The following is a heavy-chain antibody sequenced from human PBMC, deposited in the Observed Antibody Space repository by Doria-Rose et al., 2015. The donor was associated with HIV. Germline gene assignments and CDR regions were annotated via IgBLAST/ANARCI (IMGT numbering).Heavy chain of an antibody. CDR2: INHSGST. V-gene: IGHV4-34*01. CDR1: GGSFSGYY. D-gene: IGHD1-1*01. J-gene: IGHJ6*02. Sequence: QVQLQESGAGLVKPSATLSLTCAVFGGSFSGYYWSWIRQPPGQGMARTGEINHSGSTNYKTSLKSRVTISLDTSKNLFSLKLSSVTAADTAVYYCARGLLRGGWNDVDYYYGMDVWGQGTTVTVSS. CDR3: ARGLLRGGWNDVDYYYGMDV.